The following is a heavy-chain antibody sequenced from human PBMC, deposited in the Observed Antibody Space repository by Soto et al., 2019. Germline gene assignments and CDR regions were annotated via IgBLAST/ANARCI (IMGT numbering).Heavy chain of an antibody. V-gene: IGHV3-30-3*01. J-gene: IGHJ4*02. D-gene: IGHD2-21*01. CDR3: ARDREMYWGNARDYFDY. CDR2: ISYDGSNK. CDR1: GFTFSSYA. Sequence: QVQLVESGGGVVQPGRSLRLSCAASGFTFSSYAMHWVRQAPGKGLEWVAVISYDGSNKYYADSVKGRFTISRDNSKNTLYLQMNSLRAEDTAVYYCARDREMYWGNARDYFDYWGQGTLVTVSS.